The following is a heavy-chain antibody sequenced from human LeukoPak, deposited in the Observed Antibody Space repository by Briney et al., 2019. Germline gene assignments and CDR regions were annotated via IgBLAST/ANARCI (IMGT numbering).Heavy chain of an antibody. CDR2: IIPIFGTA. J-gene: IGHJ4*02. Sequence: SVKVSCKASGGTFSSYAISWVRQAPGQGLEWMGGIIPIFGTANYTQKFQGRVTITTDESTSTAYMELSSLRSEDTAVYYCARDLGYCSSTSCYTSDYWGQGTLVTVSS. D-gene: IGHD2-2*02. V-gene: IGHV1-69*05. CDR3: ARDLGYCSSTSCYTSDY. CDR1: GGTFSSYA.